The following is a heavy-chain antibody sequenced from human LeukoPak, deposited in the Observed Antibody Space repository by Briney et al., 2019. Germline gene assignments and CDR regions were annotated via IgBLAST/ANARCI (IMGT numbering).Heavy chain of an antibody. V-gene: IGHV3-48*03. CDR3: ARDRCSSTSCPKYYYYYYGMDV. J-gene: IGHJ6*02. CDR2: ISSSGSTI. Sequence: GGSLRLSCAASGFTFSSYEMNWVRQAPGKGLEWVPYISSSGSTIYYADSVKGRFTISRDNAKNSLYLQMNSLRAEDTAVYYCARDRCSSTSCPKYYYYYYGMDVWGQGTTVTVSS. CDR1: GFTFSSYE. D-gene: IGHD2-2*01.